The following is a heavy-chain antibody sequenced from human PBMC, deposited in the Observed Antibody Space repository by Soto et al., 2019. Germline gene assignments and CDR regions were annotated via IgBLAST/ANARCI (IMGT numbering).Heavy chain of an antibody. V-gene: IGHV4-39*01. CDR3: GDLSDSDY. J-gene: IGHJ4*02. CDR1: GGSISSSSYY. Sequence: SETLSLTCTVSGGSISSSSYYWGWIRQPPGKGLEWIGSIYYSGSTYYIPSLKSRVTISVDTSKNQFSLKLGCVTAADTAVYYCGDLSDSDYWGQGALVTVSS. CDR2: IYYSGST.